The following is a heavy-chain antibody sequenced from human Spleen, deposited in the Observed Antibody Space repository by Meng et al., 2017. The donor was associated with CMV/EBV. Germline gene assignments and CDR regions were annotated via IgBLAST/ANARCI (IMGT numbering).Heavy chain of an antibody. CDR3: AREGYSSSKGMVV. Sequence: GESLKISCAASGFTFGGYCMNWVRQAPGKGLEWVSSISSTSTYIYYADSVKGRFTISRDNAKNSLYLEMVGVRAEDTAVYSCAREGYSSSKGMVVWGQGTTVTVSS. V-gene: IGHV3-21*01. CDR1: GFTFGGYC. D-gene: IGHD6-19*01. J-gene: IGHJ6*02. CDR2: ISSTSTYI.